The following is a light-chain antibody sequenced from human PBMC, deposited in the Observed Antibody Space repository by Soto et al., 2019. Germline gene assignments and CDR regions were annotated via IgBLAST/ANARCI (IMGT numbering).Light chain of an antibody. V-gene: IGKV3-11*01. J-gene: IGKJ4*01. CDR1: QSLSSY. Sequence: EIVLTRSPATVSLSPGERATLSCWASQSLSSYLAWYQQKPGQAPRLLIYDASNRANGIPARFTGSGSGTDFTLTISSLEPEDFAVYFCQQRAGWPPTLGGGTKVDIK. CDR3: QQRAGWPPT. CDR2: DAS.